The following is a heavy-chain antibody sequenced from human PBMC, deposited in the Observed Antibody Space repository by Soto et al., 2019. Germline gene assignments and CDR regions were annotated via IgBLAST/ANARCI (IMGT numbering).Heavy chain of an antibody. V-gene: IGHV3-33*01. Sequence: GGSLRLSCAASGFTFSSYGMHWVRQAPGNGLEFVSVIWYDGSNKYYADSVKGRFTISRDNSKNTLYLQMNSLRAEDTAVYYCARDGGSGWPDDAFDIWGQGTMVTVSS. CDR1: GFTFSSYG. CDR2: IWYDGSNK. CDR3: ARDGGSGWPDDAFDI. J-gene: IGHJ3*02. D-gene: IGHD6-19*01.